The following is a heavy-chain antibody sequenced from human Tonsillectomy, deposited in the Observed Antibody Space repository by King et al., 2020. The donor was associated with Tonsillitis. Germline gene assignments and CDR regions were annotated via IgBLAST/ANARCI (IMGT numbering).Heavy chain of an antibody. CDR1: GFTVSSNY. CDR3: ARGGGDSSSWLYYYYYGMDV. V-gene: IGHV3-53*01. Sequence: EVQLVESGGGLIQPGGSLRLSCAASGFTVSSNYMSWVRQAPGKGLEWVSVIYSGGSTYYADSVKGRFTISRDNSKNTLYLQMNSLRAEDTAVYYCARGGGDSSSWLYYYYYGMDVWGQGTTVTVSS. CDR2: IYSGGST. J-gene: IGHJ6*02. D-gene: IGHD6-13*01.